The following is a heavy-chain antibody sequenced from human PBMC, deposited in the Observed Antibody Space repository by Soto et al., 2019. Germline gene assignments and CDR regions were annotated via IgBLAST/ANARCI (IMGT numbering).Heavy chain of an antibody. CDR1: GYSFTSYW. J-gene: IGHJ6*03. D-gene: IGHD3-3*01. V-gene: IGHV5-51*01. CDR3: ARHAYDFWSGYPPGYMDV. CDR2: IYPGDSDT. Sequence: GESLKISCKGSGYSFTSYWIGWVRQMPGKGLEWMGIIYPGDSDTRYSPSFQGQVTISADKSISTAYLQWSSLKASDTAMYYCARHAYDFWSGYPPGYMDVWGKGTTVTVSS.